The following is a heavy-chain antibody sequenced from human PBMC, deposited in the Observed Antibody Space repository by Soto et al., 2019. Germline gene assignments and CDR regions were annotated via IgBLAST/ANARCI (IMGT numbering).Heavy chain of an antibody. CDR3: ARPGRAMVTGDNWFDP. V-gene: IGHV1-69*13. J-gene: IGHJ5*02. CDR2: IIPIFGTA. CDR1: GGTFSSYA. Sequence: ASVKVSCKASGGTFSSYAISWVRQAPGQGLEWMGGIIPIFGTANYAQKFQGRVTITADESTSTAYMELSSLRSEDTAVYYCARPGRAMVTGDNWFDPWGQGTLVTVSS. D-gene: IGHD5-18*01.